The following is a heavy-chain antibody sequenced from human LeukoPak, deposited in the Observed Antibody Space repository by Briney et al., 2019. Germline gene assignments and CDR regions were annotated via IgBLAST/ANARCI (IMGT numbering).Heavy chain of an antibody. CDR1: GFTFSDSG. CDR2: ISFDGSRR. Sequence: PGGSLRLSCAASGFTFSDSGMHWVRQAPGKGLEWVAIISFDGSRRFYADSVRGRFTVSRDNSKNTLYLQMNSLRAEDTAVYYCARPMKGDAFDIWGQGTMVTVSS. V-gene: IGHV3-30*03. J-gene: IGHJ3*02. D-gene: IGHD3-22*01. CDR3: ARPMKGDAFDI.